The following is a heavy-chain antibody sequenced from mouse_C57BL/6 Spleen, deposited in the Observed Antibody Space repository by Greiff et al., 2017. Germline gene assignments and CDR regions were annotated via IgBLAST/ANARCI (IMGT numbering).Heavy chain of an antibody. V-gene: IGHV2-2*01. CDR1: GFSLTSYG. CDR3: ARRKITTVVATNAMDY. Sequence: QVQLKQSGPGLVQPSQSLSITCTVSGFSLTSYGVHWVRQSPGKGLEWLGVIWSGGSTDYNAAFISRLSISKDNSKSQVFFKMNSLQADDTAIYYCARRKITTVVATNAMDYWGQGTSVTVSS. D-gene: IGHD1-1*01. CDR2: IWSGGST. J-gene: IGHJ4*01.